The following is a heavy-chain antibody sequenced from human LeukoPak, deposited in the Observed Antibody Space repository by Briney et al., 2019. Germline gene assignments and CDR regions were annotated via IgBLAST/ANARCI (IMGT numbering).Heavy chain of an antibody. V-gene: IGHV3-30*04. J-gene: IGHJ4*02. CDR3: ARAFPPLRTSAAGDF. Sequence: PGGSLRLSCAASGFTFSSYAIHWVRQAPGKGLEWVAVISPDGSKKYYADSVKGRFTISRDNSKNTLYLQMNSLRAEDTAVYYCARAFPPLRTSAAGDFWGQGTLVTVSS. CDR1: GFTFSSYA. CDR2: ISPDGSKK. D-gene: IGHD6-25*01.